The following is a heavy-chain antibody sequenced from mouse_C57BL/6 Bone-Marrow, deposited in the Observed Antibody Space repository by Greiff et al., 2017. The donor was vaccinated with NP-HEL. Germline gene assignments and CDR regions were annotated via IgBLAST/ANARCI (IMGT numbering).Heavy chain of an antibody. CDR3: ARGRIYYYGSSPFAY. Sequence: QVQLKQPGAELVKPGASVKLSCKASGYTFTSYWMHWVKQRPGQGLEWIGMIHPNSGSTNYNEKFKSKATLTVDKSSSTAYMQLSSLTSYDSAVYYCARGRIYYYGSSPFAYWGQGTLVTVSA. CDR1: GYTFTSYW. J-gene: IGHJ3*01. CDR2: IHPNSGST. V-gene: IGHV1-64*01. D-gene: IGHD1-1*01.